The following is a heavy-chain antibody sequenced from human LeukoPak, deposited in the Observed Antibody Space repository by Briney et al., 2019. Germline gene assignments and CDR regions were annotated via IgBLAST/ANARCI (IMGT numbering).Heavy chain of an antibody. D-gene: IGHD5-12*01. CDR3: ARDRSVATTNFDY. CDR2: INPISGGT. Sequence: GASVKVSSKASGYTFTGCYMHWVRQAPGQGLEWMGWINPISGGTNYAQNFQGRVTMARDTSIRTAYMELSRLRSDDTAVYYCARDRSVATTNFDYWGQGTLVTVSS. V-gene: IGHV1-2*02. J-gene: IGHJ4*02. CDR1: GYTFTGCY.